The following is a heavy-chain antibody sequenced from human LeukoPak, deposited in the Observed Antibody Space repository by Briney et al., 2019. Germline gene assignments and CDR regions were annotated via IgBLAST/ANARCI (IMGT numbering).Heavy chain of an antibody. V-gene: IGHV4-30-2*01. Sequence: SETLSLTCAVSGVSISSGGYSWSWLRQPPGKGLEWIGYIYHSGSTYYNPSLKSRVTISVDRSKNQFSLKLSSVTAADTAVYYCARLRSPSDFDYWGQGTLVTVSS. CDR1: GVSISSGGYS. CDR2: IYHSGST. J-gene: IGHJ4*02. CDR3: ARLRSPSDFDY.